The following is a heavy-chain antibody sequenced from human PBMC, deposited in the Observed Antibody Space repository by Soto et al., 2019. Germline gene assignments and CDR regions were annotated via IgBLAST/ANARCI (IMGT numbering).Heavy chain of an antibody. CDR2: IWYDGSNK. CDR1: GFTFSSYG. CDR3: ARVMGSGYWLRGSFDY. D-gene: IGHD3-3*01. V-gene: IGHV3-33*01. Sequence: PGGSLRLSCAASGFTFSSYGMHWVRQAPGKGLEWVAVIWYDGSNKYYADSVKGRFTISRDNSKNTLYLQMNSLRAEDTAVYYCARVMGSGYWLRGSFDYWGQGTMVTVYS. J-gene: IGHJ4*02.